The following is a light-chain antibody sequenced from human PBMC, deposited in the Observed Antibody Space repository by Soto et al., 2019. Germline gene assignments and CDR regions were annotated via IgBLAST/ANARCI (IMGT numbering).Light chain of an antibody. CDR1: SSDVGGYNY. Sequence: QSALTQPPSASGSPGQSVTISCTGTSSDVGGYNYVSWYQPHPGKAPKFLIFEVSRRPSGVPDRFSGSKSGNTASLTVSGLQADDEADYYCSSYAGSNNPVIFGGGTKLTVL. CDR2: EVS. CDR3: SSYAGSNNPVI. V-gene: IGLV2-8*01. J-gene: IGLJ2*01.